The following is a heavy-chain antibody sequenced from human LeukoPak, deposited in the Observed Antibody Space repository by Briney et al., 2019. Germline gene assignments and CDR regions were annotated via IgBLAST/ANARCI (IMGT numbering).Heavy chain of an antibody. D-gene: IGHD5-24*01. CDR1: GYTFTSYY. CDR3: ARDLQKGRAGYPPGMNV. V-gene: IGHV1-46*01. J-gene: IGHJ6*03. Sequence: ASVKVSCKASGYTFTSYYMHWVRQAPGQGLEWMGIINPSGGSTNYAQNLQGRVTMTTDTSTSTAYMELRSLRSDDTAVYYCARDLQKGRAGYPPGMNVWGKGPTVTIS. CDR2: INPSGGST.